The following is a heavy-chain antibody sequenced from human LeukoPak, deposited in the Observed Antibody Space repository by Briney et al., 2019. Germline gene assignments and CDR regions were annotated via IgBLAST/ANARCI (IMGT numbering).Heavy chain of an antibody. CDR3: ARRRGLFFGY. CDR1: GGSISSGGYY. CDR2: IYDAGST. Sequence: SETLSLTCTVSGGSISSGGYYWSWIRHRPGKGLEWIGYIYDAGSTYYNPSLQSRVTISVDTSKNQFSLKLSSVTAADTAVYFCARRRGLFFGYWGQGTLVTVSS. J-gene: IGHJ4*02. D-gene: IGHD3-22*01. V-gene: IGHV4-31*03.